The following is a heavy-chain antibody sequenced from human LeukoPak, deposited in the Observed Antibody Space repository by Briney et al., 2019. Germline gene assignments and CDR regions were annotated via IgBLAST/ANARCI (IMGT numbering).Heavy chain of an antibody. Sequence: SETLSLTCTVSGGSISSHYWSWIRQPPGKGLEWIGYIYYSGSTNYNPSLKSRVTISVDTSKNQFSLKLSSVTAADPAVYYCARVRGCGGDCYSGAHDAFDIWGQGTMVTVSS. V-gene: IGHV4-59*11. CDR1: GGSISSHY. CDR3: ARVRGCGGDCYSGAHDAFDI. D-gene: IGHD2-21*01. CDR2: IYYSGST. J-gene: IGHJ3*02.